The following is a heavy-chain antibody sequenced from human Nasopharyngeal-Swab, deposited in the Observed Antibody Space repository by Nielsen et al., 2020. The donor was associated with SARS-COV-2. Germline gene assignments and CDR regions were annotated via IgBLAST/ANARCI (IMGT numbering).Heavy chain of an antibody. D-gene: IGHD6-19*01. J-gene: IGHJ6*02. Sequence: GESLKISCAAFGFTVSSSYMSWVRQAPGKGLEWVSLIYGGGSTYYADSVKGRFTISRDNSKNTLYLHMNSLRADDTAVYYCARGNSGWSLNYYYYGMDVWGQGTTVTVSS. CDR2: IYGGGST. CDR3: ARGNSGWSLNYYYYGMDV. CDR1: GFTVSSSY. V-gene: IGHV3-53*01.